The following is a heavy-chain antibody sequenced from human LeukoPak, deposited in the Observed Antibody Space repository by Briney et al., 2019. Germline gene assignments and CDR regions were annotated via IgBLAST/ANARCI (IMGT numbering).Heavy chain of an antibody. CDR1: GFTFSSYA. V-gene: IGHV3-23*01. J-gene: IGHJ5*02. CDR3: AKMGVPAATRNNWFDP. D-gene: IGHD2-2*01. Sequence: GGSLRLSCAASGFTFSSYAMSWVRQAPGKGLEWVSAISGSAGSTYYADSVKGRFTISRDNSKNTLYLQMSSLRAEDTAVYYCAKMGVPAATRNNWFDPWGQGTLVTVSS. CDR2: ISGSAGST.